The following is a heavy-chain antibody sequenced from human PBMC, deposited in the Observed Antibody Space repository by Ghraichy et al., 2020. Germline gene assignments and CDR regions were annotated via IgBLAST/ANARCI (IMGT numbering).Heavy chain of an antibody. D-gene: IGHD3-9*01. V-gene: IGHV3-53*01. CDR2: IYSGGST. CDR1: GFTVSSNY. Sequence: GGSLRLSCAASGFTVSSNYMSWVRQAPGKGLEWVSVIYSGGSTYYADSVKGRFTISRDNSKNTLYLQMNSLRAEDTAVYYCARVLTGYYFIDYWGQGTLVTVSS. J-gene: IGHJ4*02. CDR3: ARVLTGYYFIDY.